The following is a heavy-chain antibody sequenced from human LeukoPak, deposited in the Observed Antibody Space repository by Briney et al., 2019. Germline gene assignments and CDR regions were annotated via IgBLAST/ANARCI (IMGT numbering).Heavy chain of an antibody. Sequence: GGTLRLSCAASGFSFSTYSMNWVRQAPGKGLEWVSSISRNSRYIYYADSMRGRFTISRDNAKNSLYLQMNSLKPEDTAVYYCARVAEAAAFDSWGQGTLVTVSS. CDR1: GFSFSTYS. V-gene: IGHV3-21*06. CDR3: ARVAEAAAFDS. CDR2: ISRNSRYI. D-gene: IGHD6-13*01. J-gene: IGHJ4*02.